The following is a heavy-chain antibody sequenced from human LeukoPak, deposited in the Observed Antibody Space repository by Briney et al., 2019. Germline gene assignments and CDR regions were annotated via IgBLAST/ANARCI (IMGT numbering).Heavy chain of an antibody. CDR1: GYTFTGYY. V-gene: IGHV1-2*02. J-gene: IGHJ4*02. CDR2: INPNSGGT. CDR3: ARSSIIAAAGPYYFDY. Sequence: VASVKVSCTASGYTFTGYYMHWVRQAPGQGLEWMGWINPNSGGTNYAQKFQGRVTMTRDTSISTAYMELSRLRSDDTAVYYCARSSIIAAAGPYYFDYWGQGTLVTVSS. D-gene: IGHD6-13*01.